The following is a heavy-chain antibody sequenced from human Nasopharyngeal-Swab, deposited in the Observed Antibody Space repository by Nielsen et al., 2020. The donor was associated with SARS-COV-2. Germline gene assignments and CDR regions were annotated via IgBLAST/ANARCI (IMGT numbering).Heavy chain of an antibody. Sequence: SGTLSLTCGVSGDSISTDNWWSWVRQPPGKALEWIGEIHHSGNTNYNPSLTSRVYMSVDKSKNQFSLEVTSVTAADTAFYYCARLFSNSGKYFRFDYWGQGALVTVSS. J-gene: IGHJ4*02. V-gene: IGHV4-4*02. CDR2: IHHSGNT. CDR1: GDSISTDNW. CDR3: ARLFSNSGKYFRFDY. D-gene: IGHD1-26*01.